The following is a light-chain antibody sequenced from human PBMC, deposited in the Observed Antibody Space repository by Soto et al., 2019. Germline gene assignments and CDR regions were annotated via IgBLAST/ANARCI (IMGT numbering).Light chain of an antibody. Sequence: EIVLTQSPGTLSLSPGERATLSCRASEAVNNNYLAWYQQKPGQAPRLLIYGASSRATGIPVRFSGSGSGTDFTLTISRLEPEDFAVYYCQQYGSSSPITFGQGTRLEIK. CDR2: GAS. V-gene: IGKV3-20*01. CDR1: EAVNNNY. J-gene: IGKJ5*01. CDR3: QQYGSSSPIT.